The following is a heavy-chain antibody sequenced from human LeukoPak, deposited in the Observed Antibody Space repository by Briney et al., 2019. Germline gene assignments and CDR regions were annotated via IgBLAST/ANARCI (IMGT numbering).Heavy chain of an antibody. V-gene: IGHV3-9*01. J-gene: IGHJ4*02. Sequence: GGSLRLSCAASGFTFDDYAMHWVRQAPGKGLEWVSGISWNSGSIGYADSVKGRFTISRDNAKNSLYLQMNSLRAEDTALYYCARGDGSAAYFDYWGQGTLVTVSS. D-gene: IGHD2-15*01. CDR2: ISWNSGSI. CDR3: ARGDGSAAYFDY. CDR1: GFTFDDYA.